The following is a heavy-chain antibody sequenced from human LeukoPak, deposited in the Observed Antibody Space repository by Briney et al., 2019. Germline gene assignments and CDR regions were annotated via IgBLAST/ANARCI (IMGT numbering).Heavy chain of an antibody. J-gene: IGHJ4*02. CDR1: GFTFRNYA. CDR3: AIREPIGY. D-gene: IGHD1-14*01. CDR2: ISSSDANT. V-gene: IGHV3-23*01. Sequence: WGSLRLSCAASGFTFRNYAMYWVRQAPGKGLEWVSAISSSDANTYYADSVKGRFTISRDNSKNTLYLQMNSLRAEDTALYYCAIREPIGYWGQGTLVTVSS.